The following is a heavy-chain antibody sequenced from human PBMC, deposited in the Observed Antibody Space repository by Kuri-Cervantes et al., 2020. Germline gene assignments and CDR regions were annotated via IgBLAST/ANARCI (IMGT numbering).Heavy chain of an antibody. CDR2: INPNSSGT. Sequence: ASVKVSCKASGYTFTSYGISWVRQDPGQGLEWMGWINPNSSGTNYDQNFQGRGTMARDTSISTAYMELNMLRSDDTAVYYCARMGKWFGELSHPFDYWGQGTLVTVSS. CDR3: ARMGKWFGELSHPFDY. V-gene: IGHV1-2*02. D-gene: IGHD3-10*01. CDR1: GYTFTSYG. J-gene: IGHJ4*02.